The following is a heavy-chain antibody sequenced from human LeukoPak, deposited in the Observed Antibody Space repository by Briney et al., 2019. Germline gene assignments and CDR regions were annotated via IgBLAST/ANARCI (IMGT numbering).Heavy chain of an antibody. CDR2: ISGSGGST. CDR1: GFTFSSYA. CDR3: AKSPLVVPAVLDY. D-gene: IGHD2-2*01. J-gene: IGHJ4*02. Sequence: GGSLRLSCAASGFTFSSYAMSWVRQAPGKGLEWVSAISGSGGSTYYADSVEGRFTISRDNSKNTLYLQMNSLRAEDTAVYYCAKSPLVVPAVLDYWGQGTLVTVFS. V-gene: IGHV3-23*01.